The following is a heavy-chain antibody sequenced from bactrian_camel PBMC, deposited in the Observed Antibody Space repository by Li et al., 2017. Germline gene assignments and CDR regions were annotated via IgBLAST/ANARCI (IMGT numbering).Heavy chain of an antibody. CDR3: AVNQGLLRRRSCRDIGGY. V-gene: IGHV3S53*01. CDR1: GITTDEAD. D-gene: IGHD5*01. Sequence: QLVESGGGSVQAGGSLRLSCTASGITTDEADMGWYRQRPGNQCELVAKLSTAGGTDFPNSEIERFTISRNNAKNTVYLQMNSLAPEDTAVYYCAVNQGLLRRRSCRDIGGYWGQGTQVTVS. CDR2: LSTAGGT. J-gene: IGHJ4*01.